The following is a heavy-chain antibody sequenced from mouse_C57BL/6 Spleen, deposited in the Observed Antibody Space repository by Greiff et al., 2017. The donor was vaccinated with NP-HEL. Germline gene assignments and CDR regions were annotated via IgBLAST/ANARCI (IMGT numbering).Heavy chain of an antibody. Sequence: VQLQQSGAELARPGASVKLSCKASGYTFTSYGISWVKQRTGQGLEWIGEIYPRSGNTYYNEKFKGKATLTADKSSSTAYMELRSLTSEDSAVYFCARWDYGSSVYYFDYWGQGTTLTVSS. CDR1: GYTFTSYG. V-gene: IGHV1-81*01. D-gene: IGHD1-1*01. CDR3: ARWDYGSSVYYFDY. J-gene: IGHJ2*01. CDR2: IYPRSGNT.